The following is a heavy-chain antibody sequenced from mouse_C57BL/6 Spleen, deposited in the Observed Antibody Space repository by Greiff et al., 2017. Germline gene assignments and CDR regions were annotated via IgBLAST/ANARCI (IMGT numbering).Heavy chain of an antibody. CDR2: IYPGSGST. Sequence: VQLQQPGAELVKPGASVKMSCKASGYTFTSYWITWVKQRPGQGLEWIGDIYPGSGSTNYNEKFKSKATLTVDTSSSTAYMQLSSLTSEDSAVYYGARQGGSSSAWFAYWGQGTLVTVSA. CDR3: ARQGGSSSAWFAY. CDR1: GYTFTSYW. J-gene: IGHJ3*01. V-gene: IGHV1-55*01. D-gene: IGHD1-1*01.